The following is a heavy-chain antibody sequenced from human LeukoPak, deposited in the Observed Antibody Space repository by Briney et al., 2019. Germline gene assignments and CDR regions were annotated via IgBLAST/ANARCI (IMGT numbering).Heavy chain of an antibody. J-gene: IGHJ2*01. Sequence: SETLSLTCTVSGGPISSGGYYWSWIRQPPGKGLEWIGYIYHSGSTYYNPSLKSRVTISVDRSKNQFSLKLSSVTAADTAVYYCARDLYSSSSLDWYFDLWGRGTLVTVSS. CDR2: IYHSGST. D-gene: IGHD6-6*01. V-gene: IGHV4-30-2*01. CDR1: GGPISSGGYY. CDR3: ARDLYSSSSLDWYFDL.